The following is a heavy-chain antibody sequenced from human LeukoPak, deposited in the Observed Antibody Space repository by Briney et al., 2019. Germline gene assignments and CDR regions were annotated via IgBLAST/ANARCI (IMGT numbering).Heavy chain of an antibody. Sequence: ASVKVSCKASGYTFTSYYLHWVRQAPGQGLEWMGWIDPNSADTHSAQKFQGRLSLTRDTSVSTAYMLLNSLRSDDTAVYFCARGDGGGSPLQHWGQGTLVTVSS. V-gene: IGHV1-2*02. CDR3: ARGDGGGSPLQH. D-gene: IGHD2-15*01. J-gene: IGHJ1*01. CDR2: IDPNSADT. CDR1: GYTFTSYY.